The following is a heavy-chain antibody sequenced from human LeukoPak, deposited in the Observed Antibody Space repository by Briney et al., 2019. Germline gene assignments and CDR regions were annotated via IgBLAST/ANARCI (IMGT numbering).Heavy chain of an antibody. J-gene: IGHJ5*02. CDR3: ALIAVAGTRNT. Sequence: PGGSLRLSCAATGFTFSSYGMSWVRQAPGKGLEWVSIVIGSGDSTYYADSVKGRFTISRDNAKNTLYLQMNSLRAEDTAVYYCALIAVAGTRNTWGQGTLVTVSS. V-gene: IGHV3-23*01. D-gene: IGHD6-19*01. CDR2: VIGSGDST. CDR1: GFTFSSYG.